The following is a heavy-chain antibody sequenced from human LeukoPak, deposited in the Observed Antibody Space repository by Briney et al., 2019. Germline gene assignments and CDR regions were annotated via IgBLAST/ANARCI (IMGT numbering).Heavy chain of an antibody. CDR2: IKPNNGDT. Sequence: SSVKVSCKASGYSFTHHNVHWVRQAPGQALEGMGWIKPNNGDTKFSQKFQDRVTLTSDTSIDTAYMEIGGLTSDDTAIYYCARVLSAVTSTFDYWGQGTLVTVSS. D-gene: IGHD4-17*01. CDR3: ARVLSAVTSTFDY. J-gene: IGHJ4*02. CDR1: GYSFTHHN. V-gene: IGHV1-2*02.